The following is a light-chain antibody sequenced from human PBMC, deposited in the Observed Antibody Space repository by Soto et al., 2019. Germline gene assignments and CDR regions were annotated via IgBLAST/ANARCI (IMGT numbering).Light chain of an antibody. Sequence: DIQMTQSPSSVSASVGDRVTITCRTSQDISGYFLWFQQKPGKAPKLLISGASSLHSGVPSRFSGGGSGTVFTLTISMLQLEDFASYYCQQAKSYPWTFGHGTRVDI. CDR1: QDISGY. V-gene: IGKV1-12*01. J-gene: IGKJ3*01. CDR3: QQAKSYPWT. CDR2: GAS.